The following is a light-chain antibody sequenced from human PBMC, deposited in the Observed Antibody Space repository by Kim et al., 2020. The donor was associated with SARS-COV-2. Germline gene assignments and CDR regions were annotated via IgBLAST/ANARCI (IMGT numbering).Light chain of an antibody. Sequence: VSPGQTARITCSGDVLAKKYARWFQQKPGQAPVLVIDKDSERPSGIPERFSGSSSGTTVTLTISGAQVEDEADYYCYSAADNNLGVFGGGTQLTVL. J-gene: IGLJ3*02. V-gene: IGLV3-27*01. CDR2: KDS. CDR1: VLAKKY. CDR3: YSAADNNLGV.